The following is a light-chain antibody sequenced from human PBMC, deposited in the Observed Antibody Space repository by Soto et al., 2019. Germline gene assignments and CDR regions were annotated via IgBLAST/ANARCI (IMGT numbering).Light chain of an antibody. J-gene: IGLJ2*01. Sequence: QSALTQPASVSGSPGQSITISCTGTSNDVGGYSYVSWYQQHPGKAPKLMIYDVSNRPSGVSNRFSGSKAGNTASLTISGLQAEDEADYYCSSYTSSNTGVFGGGTKVTVL. V-gene: IGLV2-14*01. CDR2: DVS. CDR3: SSYTSSNTGV. CDR1: SNDVGGYSY.